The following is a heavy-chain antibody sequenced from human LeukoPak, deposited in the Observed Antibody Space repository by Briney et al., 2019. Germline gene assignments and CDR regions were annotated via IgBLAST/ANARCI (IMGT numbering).Heavy chain of an antibody. CDR2: ISTSSSYI. D-gene: IGHD6-13*01. V-gene: IGHV3-21*01. CDR1: GFTFNDHY. Sequence: GGSLRLSCAASGFTFNDHYMDWVRQAPGKGLEWVSFISTSSSYIYYADSVKGRFTVSRDNAKSSLYLQMNSLRAEDTAVYYCARASSSWYYFDYWGQGTLVTVSS. CDR3: ARASSSWYYFDY. J-gene: IGHJ4*02.